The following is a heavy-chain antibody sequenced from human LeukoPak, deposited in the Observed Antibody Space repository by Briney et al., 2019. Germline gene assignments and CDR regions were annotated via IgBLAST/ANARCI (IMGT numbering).Heavy chain of an antibody. D-gene: IGHD2-2*02. Sequence: GESLKISCKGSGYSFTSYWIGWVRQMPGKGLEWMGIIYPGDSDTRYSPSFQGQVTISADKSISTAYLQWSSPKASDTAMYYCARQGSLGYCSSTSCYTDYWGQGTLVTVSS. CDR2: IYPGDSDT. J-gene: IGHJ4*02. V-gene: IGHV5-51*01. CDR1: GYSFTSYW. CDR3: ARQGSLGYCSSTSCYTDY.